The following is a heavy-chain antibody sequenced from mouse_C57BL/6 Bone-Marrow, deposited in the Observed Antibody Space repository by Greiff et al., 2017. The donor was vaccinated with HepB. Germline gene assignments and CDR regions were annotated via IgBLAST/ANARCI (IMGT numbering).Heavy chain of an antibody. CDR2: IYPGDGDT. Sequence: QVHVKQSGPELVKPGASVKISCKASGYAFSSSWMNWVKQRPGKGLEWIGRIYPGDGDTNYNGKFKGKATLTADKSSSTAYMQLSSLTSEDSAVYFCAREDDRAYWGQGTLVTVSA. V-gene: IGHV1-82*01. CDR3: AREDDRAY. J-gene: IGHJ3*01. CDR1: GYAFSSSW. D-gene: IGHD2-12*01.